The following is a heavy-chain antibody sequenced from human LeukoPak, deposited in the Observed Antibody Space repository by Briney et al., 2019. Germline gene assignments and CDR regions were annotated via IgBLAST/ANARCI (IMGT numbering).Heavy chain of an antibody. V-gene: IGHV3-49*04. D-gene: IGHD6-13*01. CDR3: TRAPHSSSWYPYFDY. CDR2: IRSKAYGGTT. Sequence: GGSLRLSCTASGFTFGDYAMSWVRQAQGKGLEGVGFIRSKAYGGTTEYAASVKGRFTISRDDSKSIAYLQMNSLKTEDTAVYYCTRAPHSSSWYPYFDYWGQGTLVTVSS. CDR1: GFTFGDYA. J-gene: IGHJ4*02.